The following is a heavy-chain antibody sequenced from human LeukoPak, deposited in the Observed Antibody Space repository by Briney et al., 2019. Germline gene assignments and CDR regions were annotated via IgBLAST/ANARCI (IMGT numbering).Heavy chain of an antibody. CDR1: GYTFTSYD. V-gene: IGHV1-8*01. Sequence: ASVKVSCKASGYTFTSYDINWVRQATGQGLEWMGWMNPNSGNTGYAQKFRGRVTMTRNTSISTAYMELSSLRSEDTAVYYCARAPINWNYGSYYYYMDVWGKGTTVTVSS. D-gene: IGHD1-7*01. J-gene: IGHJ6*03. CDR3: ARAPINWNYGSYYYYMDV. CDR2: MNPNSGNT.